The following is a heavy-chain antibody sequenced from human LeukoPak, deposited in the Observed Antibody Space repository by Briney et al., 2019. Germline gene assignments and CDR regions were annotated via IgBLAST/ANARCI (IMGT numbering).Heavy chain of an antibody. Sequence: PGRSLRLSCAASGFTFSSYAMHWVRQAPGKGLEWVAVISYDGSNKYYADSVKGRFTISRDNSKNTLYLQMNSLRAEDTAVYYCALLNVYGDTNDAFDIWGQGTMVTVSS. CDR1: GFTFSSYA. CDR2: ISYDGSNK. CDR3: ALLNVYGDTNDAFDI. V-gene: IGHV3-30*04. J-gene: IGHJ3*02. D-gene: IGHD4-17*01.